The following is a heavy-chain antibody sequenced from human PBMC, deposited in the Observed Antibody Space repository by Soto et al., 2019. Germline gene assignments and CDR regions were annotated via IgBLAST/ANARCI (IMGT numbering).Heavy chain of an antibody. CDR2: ISYDGTET. CDR1: GFTFSGYW. J-gene: IGHJ6*02. Sequence: HPGGSLRLYCAASGFTFSGYWMHWVRQAPGKGLVWVSHISYDGTETTYADSVKGRFTISRDNPKSTLYLQMNSVRAEDTGVYYCARGSEAYYYYYGMDVWGQGTTVTVSS. CDR3: ARGSEAYYYYYGMDV. V-gene: IGHV3-74*03.